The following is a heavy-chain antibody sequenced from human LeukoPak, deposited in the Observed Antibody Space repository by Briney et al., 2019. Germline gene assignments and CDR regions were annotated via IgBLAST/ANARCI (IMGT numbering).Heavy chain of an antibody. CDR1: GYTFTSYA. Sequence: ASVKVSCKASGYTFTSYAMHWVRQAPGQRLEWMGWINAGNGNTKYSQKFQGRVTITRDTSASTAYMELSSLRSEDTAVYYCARFMARGYYYGMDVWGKGTTVTVSS. D-gene: IGHD3-10*01. CDR2: INAGNGNT. CDR3: ARFMARGYYYGMDV. V-gene: IGHV1-3*01. J-gene: IGHJ6*04.